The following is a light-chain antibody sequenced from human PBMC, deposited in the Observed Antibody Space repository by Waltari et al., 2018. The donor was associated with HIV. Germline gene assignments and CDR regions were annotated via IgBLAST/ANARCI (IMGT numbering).Light chain of an antibody. CDR1: HSISNS. J-gene: IGKJ2*01. CDR3: QQYNNWPPYT. CDR2: DAS. Sequence: ELVMTQFPATLSVSPGSRATLSCRASHSISNSLAWYQQKPGQAPKLLIYDASSRATGIPARFSGSGSGTEFTLTISSLQSEDFAVYYCQQYNNWPPYTFGPGTKLEIK. V-gene: IGKV3-15*01.